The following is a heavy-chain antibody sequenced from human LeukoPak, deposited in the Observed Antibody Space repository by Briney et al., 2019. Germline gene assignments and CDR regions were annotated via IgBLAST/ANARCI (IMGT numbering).Heavy chain of an antibody. J-gene: IGHJ5*02. V-gene: IGHV3-7*01. D-gene: IGHD3-10*01. CDR2: IKQDGSEK. CDR3: ARGYGRGDTFDP. CDR1: GFTFGSYW. Sequence: GGSLRLSCAASGFTFGSYWMSWVRQAPGKGLEWVANIKQDGSEKYYVDSVKGRFTMSRDNAQNSLYLQMNSLRAEDTAVYYCARGYGRGDTFDPWGQGTLVTVSS.